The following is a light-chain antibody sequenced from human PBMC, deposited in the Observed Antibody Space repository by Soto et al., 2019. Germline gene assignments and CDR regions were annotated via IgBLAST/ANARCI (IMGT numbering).Light chain of an antibody. CDR2: AAS. CDR1: QGISSY. V-gene: IGKV1-9*01. J-gene: IGKJ1*01. Sequence: DIQLTQSPSFLSASVGDRVTITCRASQGISSYLAWYQQKPGKAPKLLIYAASTLQSGGPSRFSGSGSGTKFTLTISSLNPFLFAIYYHQQLNSFPQPFCQGPRSEI. CDR3: QQLNSFPQP.